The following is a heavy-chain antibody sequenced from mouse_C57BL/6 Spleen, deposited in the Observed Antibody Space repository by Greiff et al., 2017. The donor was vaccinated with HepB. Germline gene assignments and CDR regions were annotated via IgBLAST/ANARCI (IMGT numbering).Heavy chain of an antibody. CDR2: IDPSDSYT. CDR3: AQTAQALDY. J-gene: IGHJ2*01. CDR1: GYTFTSYW. Sequence: QVQLQQPGAELVKPGASVKLSCKASGYTFTSYWMQWVKQRPGQGLEWIGEIDPSDSYTNYNQKFKGQATLTVDTSSSTAYMQLSSLTSEDSAVYYCAQTAQALDYWGQGTTLTVSS. D-gene: IGHD3-2*02. V-gene: IGHV1-50*01.